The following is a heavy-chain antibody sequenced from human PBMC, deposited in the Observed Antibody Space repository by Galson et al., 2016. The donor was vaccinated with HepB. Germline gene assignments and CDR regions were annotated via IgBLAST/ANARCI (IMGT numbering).Heavy chain of an antibody. J-gene: IGHJ6*02. CDR1: GGTFNSYA. V-gene: IGHV1-69*10. D-gene: IGHD5-18*01. CDR2: IIPILDVT. CDR3: ARVKLGTAMNYYSYAMDV. Sequence: SVKVSCKASGGTFNSYAIRWVRQAPGQGLEWMGQIIPILDVTNYAQKFQGPVTITADKSTSTAYMELSSLRAEDTAVYYCARVKLGTAMNYYSYAMDVWSQGTTVTVSS.